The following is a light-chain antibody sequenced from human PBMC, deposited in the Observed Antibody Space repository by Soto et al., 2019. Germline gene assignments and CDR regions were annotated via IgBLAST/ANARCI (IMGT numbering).Light chain of an antibody. CDR2: DVR. J-gene: IGLJ2*01. CDR1: SSDVGGYNY. Sequence: QSALTQPASVSGSPGQSITISCTGTSSDVGGYNYVSWYQQHPGKAPKLMIYDVRNRPSGVSNRFSCSTSGNTSSLTIAGLQAEDEAYYYCSSYTSSSTLVFGGGTKLTVL. V-gene: IGLV2-14*01. CDR3: SSYTSSSTLV.